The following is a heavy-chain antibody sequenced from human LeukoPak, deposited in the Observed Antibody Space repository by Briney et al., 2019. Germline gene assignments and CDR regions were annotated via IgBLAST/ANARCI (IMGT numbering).Heavy chain of an antibody. J-gene: IGHJ3*02. V-gene: IGHV4-59*01. CDR3: ASASGWYEYGAFDI. D-gene: IGHD6-19*01. CDR2: IYYSGST. CDR1: GGSISSYY. Sequence: SETLSLTCTVSGGSISSYYWSWIRQPPGKGLEWIGYIYYSGSTNYNPSLKSRVTISVDTSKNQFSLKLSSVTAADTAVYYCASASGWYEYGAFDIWGQGTMVTVSS.